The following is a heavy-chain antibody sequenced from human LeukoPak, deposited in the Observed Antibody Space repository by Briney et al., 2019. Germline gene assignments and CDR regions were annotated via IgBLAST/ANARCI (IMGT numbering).Heavy chain of an antibody. D-gene: IGHD6-19*01. J-gene: IGHJ3*02. CDR3: ARVQWLVDVDAFDI. V-gene: IGHV3-30*03. CDR1: GFTFSSYG. CDR2: ISYDGSNK. Sequence: GGSLGLSCAASGFTFSSYGMHWVRQAPGKGLEWVAVISYDGSNKYYADSVKGRFTISRDNSKNTLYLQMNSLRAEDTAVYYCARVQWLVDVDAFDIWGQGTTVTVSS.